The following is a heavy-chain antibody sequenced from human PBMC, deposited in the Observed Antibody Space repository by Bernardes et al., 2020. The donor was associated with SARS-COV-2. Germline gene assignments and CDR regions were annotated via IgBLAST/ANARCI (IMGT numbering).Heavy chain of an antibody. CDR1: GFTFSNYN. J-gene: IGHJ4*02. CDR2: IGSGSDFI. Sequence: GGSLRLSCAASGFTFSNYNMNWVRQAPGKGLEWVSFIGSGSDFIYYADSVKGRFTISRDNAKNSLYLQMNSLRAEDSAVYYCARDMADPGPLDYWGQGTLVTVSS. CDR3: ARDMADPGPLDY. V-gene: IGHV3-21*01.